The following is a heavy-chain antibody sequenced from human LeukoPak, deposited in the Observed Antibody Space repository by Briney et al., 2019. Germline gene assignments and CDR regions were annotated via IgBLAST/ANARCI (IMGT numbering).Heavy chain of an antibody. V-gene: IGHV5-51*01. D-gene: IGHD1-26*01. CDR3: ARLIVGIPGPLNY. CDR2: INPGDSDT. J-gene: IGHJ4*02. CDR1: GYSFTTYW. Sequence: GESLKISCKGSGYSFTTYWIGWVRQMPGKGLEWMGIINPGDSDTTYSPSFQGRVTISADKSISTAYLQWSSLKASDTATYYCARLIVGIPGPLNYWGQGTLVTVSS.